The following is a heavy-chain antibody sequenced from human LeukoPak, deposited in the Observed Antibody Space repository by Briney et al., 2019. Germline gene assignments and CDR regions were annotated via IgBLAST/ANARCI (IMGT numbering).Heavy chain of an antibody. J-gene: IGHJ4*02. V-gene: IGHV3-23*01. CDR1: GFTFSSYA. CDR3: ARTVYYYDSSGYSLYYFDY. D-gene: IGHD3-22*01. Sequence: GGSLRLSCAASGFTFSSYAMSWVRQAPGKGLEWVSAISGSCGNTHYADSVKGRFTISRDNSKNMLYLEMSSLRAEDTALYHCARTVYYYDSSGYSLYYFDYWGQGTLVTVSS. CDR2: ISGSCGNT.